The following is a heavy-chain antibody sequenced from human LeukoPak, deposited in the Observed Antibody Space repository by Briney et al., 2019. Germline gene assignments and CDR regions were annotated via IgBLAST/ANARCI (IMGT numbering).Heavy chain of an antibody. CDR2: VNHSGSA. Sequence: PPETLSLTCGVSGGPLGRFYWTWIRQAPGKGLEWIGEVNHSGSANYNPSLKSRVTISLDASQNQFSLSLSSVTAADTAVYFCAKGVDFTAHFARWGQGTRVTVSS. V-gene: IGHV4-34*01. CDR1: GGPLGRFY. J-gene: IGHJ4*02. CDR3: AKGVDFTAHFAR. D-gene: IGHD3-3*01.